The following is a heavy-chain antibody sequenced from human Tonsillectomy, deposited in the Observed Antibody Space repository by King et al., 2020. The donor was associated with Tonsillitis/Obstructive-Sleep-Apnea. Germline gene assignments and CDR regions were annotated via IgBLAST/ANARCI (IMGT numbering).Heavy chain of an antibody. Sequence: QLQESGPGLVKPSETLSLTCTVSGGSISSYYWSWIRQPPGKGLEWIGYIYYSGSTNYNPSLKSRVTISVDTSKNQFSLKLSSVTAADTAVYYCAMTIAVAGTRGFDYWRQRTLVTVSS. J-gene: IGHJ4*02. D-gene: IGHD6-19*01. V-gene: IGHV4-59*01. CDR2: IYYSGST. CDR1: GGSISSYY. CDR3: AMTIAVAGTRGFDY.